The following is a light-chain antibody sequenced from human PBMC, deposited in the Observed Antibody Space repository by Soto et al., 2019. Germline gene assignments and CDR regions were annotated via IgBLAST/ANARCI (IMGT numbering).Light chain of an antibody. J-gene: IGLJ2*01. V-gene: IGLV1-40*01. CDR3: CSYTSSSVV. CDR1: SSNIGAGYD. Sequence: QSVLTQPPSVSGAPGQRVTISCTGSSSNIGAGYDVHWYQQLPGTAPKLLIYGNSNRPSGVPDRFSGSKSGTSASLAITGLQAEDEADYYCCSYTSSSVVFGGGTKVTVL. CDR2: GNS.